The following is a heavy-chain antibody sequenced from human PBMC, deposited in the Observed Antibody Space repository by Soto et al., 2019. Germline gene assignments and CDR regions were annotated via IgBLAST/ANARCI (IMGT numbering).Heavy chain of an antibody. V-gene: IGHV3-74*01. CDR2: IHSDGSST. J-gene: IGHJ3*01. CDR1: GFTFSYYW. Sequence: PGGSLRLSCAASGFTFSYYWMHWVRQAPGKGLVWVSRIHSDGSSTTYADFVKGRFIISRDNVRNTVDLQMSSVRVEDTAVYYCARGDRGAFDLWGQGTVVTVSS. D-gene: IGHD1-26*01. CDR3: ARGDRGAFDL.